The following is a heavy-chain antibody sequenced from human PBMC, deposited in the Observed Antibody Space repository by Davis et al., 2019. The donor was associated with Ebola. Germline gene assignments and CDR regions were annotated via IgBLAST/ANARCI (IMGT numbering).Heavy chain of an antibody. CDR1: GFTFSSYA. CDR3: ARGPYIVVVPAAILGVGFDP. CDR2: ISGSGGST. Sequence: GESLKISCAASGFTFSSYAMSWVRQAPGKGLEWVSAISGSGGSTYYADSVKGRFTISRDNSKNTLYLQMNSLRAEDTAVYYCARGPYIVVVPAAILGVGFDPWGQGTLVTVSS. V-gene: IGHV3-23*01. D-gene: IGHD2-2*01. J-gene: IGHJ5*02.